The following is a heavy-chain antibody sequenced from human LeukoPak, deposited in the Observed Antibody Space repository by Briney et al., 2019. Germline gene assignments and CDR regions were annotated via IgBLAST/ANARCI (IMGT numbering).Heavy chain of an antibody. Sequence: GGSLRLSCAASGSSFNAYTIKWVRQAPGKGLEWVSFISSSSDYIYYADSVKGRFTISRDNAKNSLSLQMNSLRAEDTAVYYCARARGSCSGSSCYSDYWGQGTLVTVSS. CDR1: GSSFNAYT. CDR3: ARARGSCSGSSCYSDY. CDR2: ISSSSDYI. J-gene: IGHJ4*02. V-gene: IGHV3-21*01. D-gene: IGHD2-15*01.